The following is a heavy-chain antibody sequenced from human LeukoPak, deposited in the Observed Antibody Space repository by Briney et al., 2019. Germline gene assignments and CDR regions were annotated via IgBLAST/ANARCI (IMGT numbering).Heavy chain of an antibody. CDR3: AKVSRIVVAPYYFDY. CDR1: GFTFSSYA. CDR2: ISGSGGST. V-gene: IGHV3-23*01. Sequence: GGSLRLSCAASGFTFSSYAMSWVRQAPGKGLEWVSAISGSGGSTYYADSVKGRFTISRDNSKDTLYLQMNGLRAEDTAVYYCAKVSRIVVAPYYFDYWGQGTLVTVSS. D-gene: IGHD6-19*01. J-gene: IGHJ4*02.